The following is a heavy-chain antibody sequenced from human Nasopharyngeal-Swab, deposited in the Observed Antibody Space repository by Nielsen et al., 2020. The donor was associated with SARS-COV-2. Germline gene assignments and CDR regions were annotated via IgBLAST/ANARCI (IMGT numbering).Heavy chain of an antibody. CDR3: ARFPRYDLHSFQSEYFQN. CDR1: GFTFRSYA. J-gene: IGHJ1*01. V-gene: IGHV3-23*01. D-gene: IGHD3-3*01. CDR2: ISGGGGST. Sequence: GGSLRLSCAASGFTFRSYAMGWVRQAPGKGLEWVSGISGGGGSTYYADSVKGRFTISRDNYNSKNTVDLQMNSLRAEDTAVYYCARFPRYDLHSFQSEYFQNWGQGTLVTVSS.